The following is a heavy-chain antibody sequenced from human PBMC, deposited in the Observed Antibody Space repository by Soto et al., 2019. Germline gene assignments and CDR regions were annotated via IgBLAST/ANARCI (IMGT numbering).Heavy chain of an antibody. CDR2: IYYSGST. J-gene: IGHJ3*02. Sequence: QVQLQESGPGLVKPSETLSLTCTVSGGSISSYYWSWIRQPPGKGLEWIGYIYYSGSTNYNPYLKSTVTISVDTSKNPFFLKLSSVTAADTAVYYCARNYGLVAFVIWGQGTMVTVSS. V-gene: IGHV4-59*01. CDR3: ARNYGLVAFVI. D-gene: IGHD1-7*01. CDR1: GGSISSYY.